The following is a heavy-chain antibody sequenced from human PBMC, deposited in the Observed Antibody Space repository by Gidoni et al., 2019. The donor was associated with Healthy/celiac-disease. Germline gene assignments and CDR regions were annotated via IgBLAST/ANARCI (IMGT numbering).Heavy chain of an antibody. CDR1: GGSVSSGSYY. CDR2: IYYSGST. J-gene: IGHJ6*02. CDR3: ARDQPGGASYYYYGMDV. V-gene: IGHV4-61*01. D-gene: IGHD3-10*01. Sequence: QVQLQESGPGLVKPSETLSLTCTVSGGSVSSGSYYWSWIRQPPGKGLEWIGYIYYSGSTNYNPSLKSRVTISVDTSKNQFSLKLSSVTAADTAVYYCARDQPGGASYYYYGMDVWGQGTTVTVSS.